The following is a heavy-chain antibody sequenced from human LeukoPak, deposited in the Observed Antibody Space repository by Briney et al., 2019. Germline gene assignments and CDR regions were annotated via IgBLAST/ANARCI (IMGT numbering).Heavy chain of an antibody. Sequence: PSETLSLTCTVSSGSMSRSSYYWDWIRQPPGKGLECIGSIYYSGSTYYNPSLKSRITISVDTSKNQFSLKLTSLTAADTAVYYCARLEGYSFGFVAYWGQGTLVTVSS. CDR2: IYYSGST. D-gene: IGHD5-18*01. J-gene: IGHJ4*02. CDR3: ARLEGYSFGFVAY. V-gene: IGHV4-39*01. CDR1: SGSMSRSSYY.